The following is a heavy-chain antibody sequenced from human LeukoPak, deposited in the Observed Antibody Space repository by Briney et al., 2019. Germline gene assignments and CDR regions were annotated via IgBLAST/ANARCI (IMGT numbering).Heavy chain of an antibody. J-gene: IGHJ4*02. CDR1: GFTFSSYS. CDR3: ARDVVGAPQSH. Sequence: GGSLRPSCAASGFTFSSYSMDWVRQAPGKGLEWVSSISSSSSTIYYADSVKGRFTISRDNAKNSLYLQMNSLRAEDTAVYYCARDVVGAPQSHWGQGALVTVSS. D-gene: IGHD1-26*01. V-gene: IGHV3-48*01. CDR2: ISSSSSTI.